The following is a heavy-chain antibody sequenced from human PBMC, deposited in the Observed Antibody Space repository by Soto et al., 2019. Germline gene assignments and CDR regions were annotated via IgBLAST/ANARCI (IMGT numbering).Heavy chain of an antibody. CDR1: GGTFSSYA. V-gene: IGHV1-69*12. J-gene: IGHJ4*02. CDR2: IIPIFGTA. D-gene: IGHD2-2*01. CDR3: ARQPIVLVPAAYLDY. Sequence: QVQLVQSGAEVKKPGSSVKVSCKASGGTFSSYAISWVRQAPGQGLEWMGGIIPIFGTANYAQKFQGRVTIPAGESISKAYMELSSLSSEDTAVYYCARQPIVLVPAAYLDYCGQGTLVTVSS.